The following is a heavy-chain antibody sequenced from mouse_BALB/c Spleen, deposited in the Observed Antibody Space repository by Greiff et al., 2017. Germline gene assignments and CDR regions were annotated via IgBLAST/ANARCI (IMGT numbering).Heavy chain of an antibody. CDR1: GDSITSGY. CDR2: ISYSGST. CDR3: ASYGYEYYAMDY. J-gene: IGHJ4*01. D-gene: IGHD1-2*01. V-gene: IGHV3-8*02. Sequence: EVKLVESGPSLVKPSQTLSLPCSVTGDSITSGYWNWIRKFPGNKLEYMGYISYSGSTYYNPSLKSRISITRDTSKNQYYLQLNSVTTEDTATYYCASYGYEYYAMDYWGQGTSVTVSS.